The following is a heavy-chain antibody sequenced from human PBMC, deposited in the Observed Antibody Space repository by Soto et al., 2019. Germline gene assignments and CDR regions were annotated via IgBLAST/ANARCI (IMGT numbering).Heavy chain of an antibody. CDR3: AREEVWNGRIDY. CDR2: IYYSGST. J-gene: IGHJ4*02. D-gene: IGHD1-1*01. V-gene: IGHV4-61*01. Sequence: ETLSLTCTVSVGSFSSGSYYWSWILQPPGKGLEWIGYIYYSGSTNYNPSLKSRVTISVDTSKNQFSLKLSSVTAADTAVYYCAREEVWNGRIDYWGQGTLVTVSS. CDR1: VGSFSSGSYY.